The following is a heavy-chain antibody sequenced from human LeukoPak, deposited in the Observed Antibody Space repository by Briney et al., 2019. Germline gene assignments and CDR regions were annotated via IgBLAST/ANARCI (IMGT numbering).Heavy chain of an antibody. CDR3: ARGGDYTGSWPLDY. D-gene: IGHD6-13*01. J-gene: IGHJ4*02. CDR2: IYYSGST. Sequence: PSETLSLTCTVSGGSISSGGYYWGWIRQHPGKGLEWIGYIYYSGSTYYNPSLKSRVTISVDTSKNQFSLKLSSVTAADTAVYYCARGGDYTGSWPLDYWGQGTLVTVSS. CDR1: GGSISSGGYY. V-gene: IGHV4-31*03.